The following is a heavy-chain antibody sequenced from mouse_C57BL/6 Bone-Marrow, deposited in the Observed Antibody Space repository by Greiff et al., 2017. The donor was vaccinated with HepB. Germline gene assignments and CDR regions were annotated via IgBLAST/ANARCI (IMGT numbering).Heavy chain of an antibody. J-gene: IGHJ2*01. Sequence: EVKLLESGAELVRPGASVKLSCTASGFNIKDDYMHWVKQRPEQGLEWIGWIDPENGDTEYASKFQGKATITADTSSNTAYLQLSSLTSEDTAVYYCTTGGNYVPSDWGQGTTLTVSS. CDR2: IDPENGDT. CDR1: GFNIKDDY. CDR3: TTGGNYVPSD. V-gene: IGHV14-4*01. D-gene: IGHD2-1*01.